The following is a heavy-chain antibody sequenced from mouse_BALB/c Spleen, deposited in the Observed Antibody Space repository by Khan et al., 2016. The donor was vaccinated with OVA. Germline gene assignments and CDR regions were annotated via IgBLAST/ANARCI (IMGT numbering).Heavy chain of an antibody. J-gene: IGHJ4*01. CDR1: GYTFTTAG. CDR2: INTHSGVP. D-gene: IGHD2-14*01. V-gene: IGHV9-4*02. Sequence: QIQLVQSGPELKKPGETVRISCKASGYTFTTAGMQWVQKMPGKGLKWIGWINTHSGVPKYAEDFKGRFVFSLEISASTAYLQITNLKNEDTATYFCARGGAAFYRNDGGAMDYWGQGTSVTVSS. CDR3: ARGGAAFYRNDGGAMDY.